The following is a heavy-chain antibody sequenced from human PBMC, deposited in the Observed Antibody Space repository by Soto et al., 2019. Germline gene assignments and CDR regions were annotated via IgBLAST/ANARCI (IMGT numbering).Heavy chain of an antibody. V-gene: IGHV4-34*01. J-gene: IGHJ5*02. CDR3: ARGQVVVVPAAIGFDP. CDR1: GGSFSGYY. Sequence: QVQLQQWGAGLLKPSETLSLTCAVYGGSFSGYYWSWIRQPPGKGLEWIGEINHSGSTNYNPSRKTRVTISVDTSKNQFSLKLRSVTAADTAVYYCARGQVVVVPAAIGFDPWGQGTLVTVSS. CDR2: INHSGST. D-gene: IGHD2-2*01.